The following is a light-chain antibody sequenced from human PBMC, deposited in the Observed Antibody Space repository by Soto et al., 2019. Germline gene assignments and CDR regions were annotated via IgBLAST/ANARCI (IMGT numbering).Light chain of an antibody. Sequence: EILLTPSPCTMSLSPGAVGTLSFRASQSVSNNYLAWYHQKPGQAPRLLIYGASNRATGIPDRFSGSGSGTDFTLTISRLEPEDFAVYYCQQYGSSGTFGQGTKVDIK. CDR1: QSVSNNY. CDR2: GAS. J-gene: IGKJ1*01. V-gene: IGKV3-20*01. CDR3: QQYGSSGT.